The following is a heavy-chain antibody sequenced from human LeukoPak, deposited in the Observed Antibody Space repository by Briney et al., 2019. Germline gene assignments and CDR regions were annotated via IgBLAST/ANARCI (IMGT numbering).Heavy chain of an antibody. CDR1: GFTFSSYA. CDR2: IKKDGSEQ. Sequence: GGSLRLSCAASGFTFSSYAMSWVRQAPGKGLEWVADIKKDGSEQHYVDSVKGRFIISRDNVENSVYLQMNSLRVEDTAVYYCARAELDSAYRHLGAWGQGTLVTVSS. J-gene: IGHJ5*02. V-gene: IGHV3-7*01. D-gene: IGHD5-12*01. CDR3: ARAELDSAYRHLGA.